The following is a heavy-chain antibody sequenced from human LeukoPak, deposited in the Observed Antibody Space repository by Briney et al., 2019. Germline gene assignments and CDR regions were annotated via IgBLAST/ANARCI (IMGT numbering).Heavy chain of an antibody. CDR3: ARPDMVTDSFDY. CDR2: IYYSGST. J-gene: IGHJ4*02. V-gene: IGHV4-39*01. D-gene: IGHD5-18*01. Sequence: SETLSLTCTVSGGSISSSSYYWGWIRQPPGKGLEWIGSIYYSGSTYYNPSLKSRVTISVDTSKNQFSLKLSSVTAADTAVYYCARPDMVTDSFDYWGQGTLVTVSS. CDR1: GGSISSSSYY.